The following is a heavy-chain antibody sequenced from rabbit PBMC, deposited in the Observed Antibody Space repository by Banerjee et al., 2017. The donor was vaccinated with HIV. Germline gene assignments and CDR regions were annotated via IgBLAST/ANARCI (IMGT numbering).Heavy chain of an antibody. CDR2: MDTSSGST. Sequence: QQQLEESGGGLVKPGGTLTLTCKASGIDFSSSYWMCWVRQAPGKGLESIACMDTSSGSTWYASWVNGRFTISRSTSLNTVDLKMTSLTAADTATYFCARDSSGWGTTRLDLRGPGTLVTVS. D-gene: IGHD4-1*01. CDR3: ARDSSGWGTTRLDL. V-gene: IGHV1S43*01. CDR1: GIDFSSSYW. J-gene: IGHJ3*01.